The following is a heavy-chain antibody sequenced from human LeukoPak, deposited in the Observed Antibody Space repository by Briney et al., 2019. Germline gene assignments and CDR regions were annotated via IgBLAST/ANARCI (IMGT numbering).Heavy chain of an antibody. CDR1: GFTFSSYA. CDR2: ISGSGGST. V-gene: IGHV3-23*01. J-gene: IGHJ6*04. CDR3: AKAGSYDFWSGYYSDV. D-gene: IGHD3-3*01. Sequence: SGGSLRLSCAASGFTFSSYAMSWVRQAPGKGLEWVSAISGSGGSTYYADSVKGRFTISRDNSKNTLYLQMNSLRAEDTAVYYCAKAGSYDFWSGYYSDVWGKGTTVTVSS.